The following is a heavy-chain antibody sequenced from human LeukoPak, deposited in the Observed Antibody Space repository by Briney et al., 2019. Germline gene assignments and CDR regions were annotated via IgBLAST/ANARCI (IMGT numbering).Heavy chain of an antibody. CDR1: RFTFSDYA. Sequence: GGSLRLSCAVSRFTFSDYAMHWVRQAPGKGLEWVAVTSYDGSNQYYADSVKGRFTISRDNSKNTLFLQMNSLRAEDTALYYCAREPYYYDRSGYLYYFDYWGQGTLVTVSP. J-gene: IGHJ4*02. V-gene: IGHV3-30*04. CDR3: AREPYYYDRSGYLYYFDY. CDR2: TSYDGSNQ. D-gene: IGHD3-22*01.